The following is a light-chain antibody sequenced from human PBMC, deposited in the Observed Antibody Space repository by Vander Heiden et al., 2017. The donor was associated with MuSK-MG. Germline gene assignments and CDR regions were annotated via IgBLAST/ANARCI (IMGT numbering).Light chain of an antibody. CDR2: GAS. CDR3: QQDGSSPYT. V-gene: IGKV3-20*01. CDR1: QSVTRTY. J-gene: IGKJ2*01. Sequence: SVSTKSPGTLSLSPGETATLSCMSSQSVTRTYLAWYQQIPGQAPRLLIYGASSRATGILDRFSGSGSVTDFTLTISILVPEDFAVYYCQQDGSSPYTFGQGSKLKIK.